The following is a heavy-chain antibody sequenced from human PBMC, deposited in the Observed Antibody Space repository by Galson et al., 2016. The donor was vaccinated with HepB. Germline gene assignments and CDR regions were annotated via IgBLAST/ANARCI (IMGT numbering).Heavy chain of an antibody. J-gene: IGHJ6*02. Sequence: SLRLSCAASGFTFLSYGMHWVRQAPGKGLEWVAVISYDGSIKYYVDSVKGRFTISRDNSKNTLYPQMNSLRAEDTAVYYCAKDFTMIVVPYYYYGMDVWGQGTTVTVSS. V-gene: IGHV3-30*18. CDR1: GFTFLSYG. CDR2: ISYDGSIK. CDR3: AKDFTMIVVPYYYYGMDV. D-gene: IGHD3-22*01.